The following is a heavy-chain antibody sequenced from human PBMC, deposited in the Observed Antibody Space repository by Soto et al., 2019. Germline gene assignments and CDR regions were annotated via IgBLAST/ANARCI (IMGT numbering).Heavy chain of an antibody. CDR3: AKRLTEFWSGYYTGSDYYYYGMDV. Sequence: PGGSLRLSCAASGFTFSSYAMSWVRQAPGKGLEWVSAISGSGGSTYYADSVKGRFTISRDNSKNTLYLQMNSLRAEDTAVYYCAKRLTEFWSGYYTGSDYYYYGMDVWGQGTTVTVSS. CDR2: ISGSGGST. D-gene: IGHD3-3*01. J-gene: IGHJ6*02. CDR1: GFTFSSYA. V-gene: IGHV3-23*01.